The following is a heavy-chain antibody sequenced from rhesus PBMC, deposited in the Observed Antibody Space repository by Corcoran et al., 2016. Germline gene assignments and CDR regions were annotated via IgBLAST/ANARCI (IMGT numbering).Heavy chain of an antibody. J-gene: IGHJ4*01. CDR1: GGSIRSSNW. CDR3: ARQEIRITIFGVVNKPFDY. D-gene: IGHD3-3*01. Sequence: QVQLQESGPAVVKPSETLSLTCAVSGGSIRSSNWWSWIRKSPGKGLEWIGGIYGSGGSTEYNPSLKSRVTISIDTSKNQFSLKLSSVTAADTAVYYCARQEIRITIFGVVNKPFDYWGQGVLVTVSS. CDR2: IYGSGGST. V-gene: IGHV4-93*02.